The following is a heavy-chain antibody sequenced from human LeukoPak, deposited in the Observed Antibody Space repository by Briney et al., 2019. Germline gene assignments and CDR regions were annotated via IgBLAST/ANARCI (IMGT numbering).Heavy chain of an antibody. CDR1: GFTFSRFE. D-gene: IGHD2-15*01. V-gene: IGHV3-48*03. CDR2: ISRGTYI. J-gene: IGHJ4*02. CDR3: TREQDQEAAATVIGDS. Sequence: GGSLRLSCVASGFTFSRFEMNWVRQAPGKGLEWISHISRGTYIAYADSVKGRFSISRDSAKNSLYLQMNSLRAEDTAVYYCTREQDQEAAATVIGDSWGQGTLVTVSS.